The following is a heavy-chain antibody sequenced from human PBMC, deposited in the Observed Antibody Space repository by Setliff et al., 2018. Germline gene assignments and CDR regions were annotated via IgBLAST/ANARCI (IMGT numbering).Heavy chain of an antibody. Sequence: SETLSLTCTVSGASITSGSYYWGWIRQPPGKGLEWIGTIYYSGNSNYNPSLKSRVTISIGTSQQFSLRLSSVTAADTAVYYCARRVSGSMQDWWGQGTLVTVSS. D-gene: IGHD1-1*01. V-gene: IGHV4-39*01. CDR1: GASITSGSYY. CDR2: IYYSGNS. J-gene: IGHJ1*01. CDR3: ARRVSGSMQDW.